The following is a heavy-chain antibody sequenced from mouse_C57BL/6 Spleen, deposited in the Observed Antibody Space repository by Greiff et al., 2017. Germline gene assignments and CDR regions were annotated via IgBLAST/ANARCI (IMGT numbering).Heavy chain of an antibody. D-gene: IGHD4-1*01. V-gene: IGHV1-82*01. J-gene: IGHJ2*01. Sequence: VQLQQSGPELVKPGASVKISCKASGYAFRSSWMNWVKQRPGKGLEWIGRIYPGDGDTNYNGKFKGKATLTADKSSSTAYMQLSSLTSEDSSVYFCARSLGGYWGQGTTLTVSS. CDR1: GYAFRSSW. CDR3: ARSLGGY. CDR2: IYPGDGDT.